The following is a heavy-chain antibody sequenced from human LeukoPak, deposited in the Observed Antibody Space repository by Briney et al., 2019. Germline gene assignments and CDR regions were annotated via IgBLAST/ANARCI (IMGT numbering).Heavy chain of an antibody. CDR2: ISTSSTFI. J-gene: IGHJ5*02. Sequence: PGGSLTLSCAASGFSLSSYDMNWVRQAPGKGLEWVSSISTSSTFIYYTYSVKGRFTISRDNAKNSLYLQMNSLGAEDTAVYYCARADCSSSTCYLRSSWFDPWGQGTLVTVSS. CDR1: GFSLSSYD. V-gene: IGHV3-21*01. CDR3: ARADCSSSTCYLRSSWFDP. D-gene: IGHD2/OR15-2a*01.